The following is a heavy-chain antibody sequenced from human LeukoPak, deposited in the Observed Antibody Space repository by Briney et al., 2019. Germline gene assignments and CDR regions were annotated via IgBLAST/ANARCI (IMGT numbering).Heavy chain of an antibody. CDR1: GVTVSTIY. J-gene: IGHJ4*02. D-gene: IGHD3-10*01. V-gene: IGHV3-53*01. CDR3: ATLKGWYGEGCFDY. Sequence: PGGSLRLSCAASGVTVSTIYMGWVRQAPGKGLDWVSVIYPDGKAYYAESVKGRSTISRDSSENTLFLQMNSLRAEDTAVYYCATLKGWYGEGCFDYWGQGTLVTVSS. CDR2: IYPDGKA.